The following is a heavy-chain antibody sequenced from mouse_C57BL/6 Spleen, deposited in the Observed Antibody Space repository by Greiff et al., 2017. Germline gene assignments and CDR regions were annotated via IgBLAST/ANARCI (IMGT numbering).Heavy chain of an antibody. CDR1: GYSITSGYY. CDR3: ARDCSNYFYYYAMDY. J-gene: IGHJ4*01. CDR2: ISYDGSN. Sequence: EVQLQQSGPGLVKPSQSLSLTCSVTGYSITSGYYWNWIRQFPGNKLEWMGYISYDGSNNYNPSLKNRISITRDTSKNQFFLKLNSVTTEDTATYYCARDCSNYFYYYAMDYWGQGTSVTVSS. V-gene: IGHV3-6*01. D-gene: IGHD2-5*01.